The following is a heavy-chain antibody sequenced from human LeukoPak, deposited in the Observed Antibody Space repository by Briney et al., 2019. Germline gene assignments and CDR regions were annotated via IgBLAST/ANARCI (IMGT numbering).Heavy chain of an antibody. J-gene: IGHJ6*03. CDR1: GYTFTSYG. Sequence: GASVKVSCKASGYTFTSYGISWVRQAPGQGLEWMGWISAYNGNTNYAQKLQGRVTMTTDTSTSTAYMELRSLRSDDTAVYYCARDGGYSGYDPVLDYYYYYMDVWGKGTTVTVSS. CDR2: ISAYNGNT. V-gene: IGHV1-18*01. D-gene: IGHD5-12*01. CDR3: ARDGGYSGYDPVLDYYYYYMDV.